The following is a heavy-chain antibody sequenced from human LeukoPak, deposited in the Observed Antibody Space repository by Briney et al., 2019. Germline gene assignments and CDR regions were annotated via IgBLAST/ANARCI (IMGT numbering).Heavy chain of an antibody. V-gene: IGHV1-69*04. CDR2: IIPILGIA. D-gene: IGHD3-10*01. Sequence: GASVKVSCKASGGTFSSYAISWVRQAPGQGLEWMGRIIPILGIANYAQKFQGRVTITADKSTSTAYMELSSLRSEDTAVYYCARDVFISGSVDYWGQGTLVTVTS. J-gene: IGHJ4*02. CDR3: ARDVFISGSVDY. CDR1: GGTFSSYA.